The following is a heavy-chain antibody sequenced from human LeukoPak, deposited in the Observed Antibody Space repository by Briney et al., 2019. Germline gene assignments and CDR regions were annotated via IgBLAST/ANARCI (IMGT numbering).Heavy chain of an antibody. D-gene: IGHD4-17*01. Sequence: GGSLRLSCAASGFTFSSYAMSWVRQAPGKGLEWVSAISGSGGSTYYADSVKGRFTISRDNSKNTLYLQMSSLRAEDTAVYYCAKGDDYGDYGSFDYWGQGTLVTVSS. CDR3: AKGDDYGDYGSFDY. J-gene: IGHJ4*02. V-gene: IGHV3-23*01. CDR2: ISGSGGST. CDR1: GFTFSSYA.